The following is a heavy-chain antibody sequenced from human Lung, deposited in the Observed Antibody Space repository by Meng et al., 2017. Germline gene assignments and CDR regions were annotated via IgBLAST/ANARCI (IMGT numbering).Heavy chain of an antibody. CDR1: GGSFSGYY. D-gene: IGHD6-19*01. CDR2: IIDSGST. CDR3: VRRTYSSGWYFDY. V-gene: IGHV4-34*02. Sequence: QVQLQQWGAGLLKLSETLSLTCAVYGGSFSGYYWSCIRQPPGKGLEWIGEIIDSGSTNYNPSLKSRVTISVDTSKNQFSLRVTSVTAADRAVYYCVRRTYSSGWYFDYWGQGTLVTVSS. J-gene: IGHJ4*02.